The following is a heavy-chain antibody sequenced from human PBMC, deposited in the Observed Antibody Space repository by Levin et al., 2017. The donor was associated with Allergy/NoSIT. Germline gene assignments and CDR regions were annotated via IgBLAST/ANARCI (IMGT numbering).Heavy chain of an antibody. CDR3: ARDAGYSSGGYGYDY. V-gene: IGHV3-7*04. D-gene: IGHD6-19*01. CDR2: IKQDGSEK. J-gene: IGHJ4*02. CDR1: GFTFSSYW. Sequence: GGSLRLSCAASGFTFSSYWMSWVRQAPGKGLEWVANIKQDGSEKYYVDSVKGRLTISRDNAENSLYLQMNSLRAEDTAVYYCARDAGYSSGGYGYDYWGQGTLVTVSS.